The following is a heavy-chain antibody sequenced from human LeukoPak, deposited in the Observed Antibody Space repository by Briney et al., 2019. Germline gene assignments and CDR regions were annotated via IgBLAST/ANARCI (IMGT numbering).Heavy chain of an antibody. D-gene: IGHD4-17*01. V-gene: IGHV3-66*01. CDR1: GFTVSSNY. CDR2: LYPGGST. J-gene: IGHJ4*02. Sequence: GGSLRLSCAASGFTVSSNYMSWVRQAPGKGLEWVSVLYPGGSTYYADSVKGRFTISRDNSKDTLYLQMNSLRAEDTAVYYCARDLTVYGNNPLYYFDYWGQGTLVTVSS. CDR3: ARDLTVYGNNPLYYFDY.